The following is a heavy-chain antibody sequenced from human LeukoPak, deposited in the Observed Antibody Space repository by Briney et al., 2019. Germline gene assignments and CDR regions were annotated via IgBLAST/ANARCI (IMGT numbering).Heavy chain of an antibody. J-gene: IGHJ4*02. CDR1: GDSVSSNSAA. CDR2: TYYRSKWYN. D-gene: IGHD6-19*01. CDR3: AKSYSSGWDFDY. Sequence: SQTLSLTCAISGDSVSSNSAAWNWTRHSPSGGLGWLGRTYYRSKWYNDYAVSVKSRITIKPDTSKNQFSLQLKSVTPEDTAVYYCAKSYSSGWDFDYWGQGTLVTVSS. V-gene: IGHV6-1*01.